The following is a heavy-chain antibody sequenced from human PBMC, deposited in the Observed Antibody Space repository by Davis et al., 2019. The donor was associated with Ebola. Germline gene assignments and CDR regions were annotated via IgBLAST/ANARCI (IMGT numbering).Heavy chain of an antibody. D-gene: IGHD2-21*01. V-gene: IGHV3-11*01. CDR1: GFTFSDYY. CDR2: IGPSGNSF. CDR3: AKGGVYCYGDCYATAV. J-gene: IGHJ4*02. Sequence: GESLKISCEVSGFTFSDYYMSWIRQAPGKGLEWIAYIGPSGNSFYCADSVKGRFTISRDNVKNSLYLQMNSLRDEDTAVYYCAKGGVYCYGDCYATAVWGQGTLVTVSS.